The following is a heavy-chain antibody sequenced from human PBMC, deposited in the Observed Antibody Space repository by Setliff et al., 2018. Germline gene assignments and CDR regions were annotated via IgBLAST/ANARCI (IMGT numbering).Heavy chain of an antibody. J-gene: IGHJ5*02. CDR3: AREKGLGGVGWFDP. CDR2: IYDTGST. CDR1: GGSMNSYY. D-gene: IGHD3-16*01. Sequence: SETLSLTCTVSGGSMNSYYLSWIRQPPGKGLEWIGDIYDTGSTNYNPSLRSRVTISVDTSKNQFSLKLTSVTAADTAVYYCAREKGLGGVGWFDPWGLGTLVTVSS. V-gene: IGHV4-59*01.